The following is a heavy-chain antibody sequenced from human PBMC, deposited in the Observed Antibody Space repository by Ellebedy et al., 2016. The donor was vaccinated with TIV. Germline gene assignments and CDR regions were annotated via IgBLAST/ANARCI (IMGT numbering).Heavy chain of an antibody. CDR2: IIPIVVIP. J-gene: IGHJ3*02. CDR3: AKISRWEAFDI. Sequence: SVKVSCXASGGTFSNYAISWVRQAPGQGLEWMGRIIPIVVIPDYAQKFQGRVTITADKSTSTAYMELSSLKFEDTAIYYCAKISRWEAFDIWGHGTMVIVSS. V-gene: IGHV1-69*04. D-gene: IGHD1-26*01. CDR1: GGTFSNYA.